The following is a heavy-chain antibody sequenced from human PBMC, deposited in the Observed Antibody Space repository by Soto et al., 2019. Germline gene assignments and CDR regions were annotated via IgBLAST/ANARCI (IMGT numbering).Heavy chain of an antibody. J-gene: IGHJ5*02. D-gene: IGHD5-12*01. V-gene: IGHV3-33*01. CDR1: GFTFSIYG. Sequence: QVQLVESGGGVVQPGRSLRLSCAASGFTFSIYGMHWVRQAPGKGLEWVAVIWYDGSNKYYADSVKGRFTISRDNSTNTLYLQMKGLRAEDTAVYYCARDGGCRDGYTVGCNWFDPWGQGTLVTVSS. CDR2: IWYDGSNK. CDR3: ARDGGCRDGYTVGCNWFDP.